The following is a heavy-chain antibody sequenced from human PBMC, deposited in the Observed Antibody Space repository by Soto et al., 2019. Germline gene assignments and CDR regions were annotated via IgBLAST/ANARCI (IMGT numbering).Heavy chain of an antibody. CDR2: IYHSGST. CDR3: ARVVTRDGMDV. Sequence: QVQLQESGPGLVKPSGTLSLTCAVSGGSISNTNWWSWVRQSPGKGLEWIGEIYHSGSTNYNPSLMSRVTMSVDKSKIQFTLKLNSVTAADTAVYYCARVVTRDGMDVWGQGTTVTVSS. CDR1: GGSISNTNW. V-gene: IGHV4-4*02. J-gene: IGHJ6*02. D-gene: IGHD2-21*02.